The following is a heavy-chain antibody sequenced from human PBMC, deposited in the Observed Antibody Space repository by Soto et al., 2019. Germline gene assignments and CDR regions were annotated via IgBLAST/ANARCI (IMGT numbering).Heavy chain of an antibody. CDR3: AKDNLAPCSSGWEIRFDP. D-gene: IGHD6-19*01. Sequence: PWRFLRLSCAVAGVTFVDFAIRWIRKAPGKGLEWVSSIDGSGYSTYYADSVKGRFTISRDNSKSTLYLQMNSLRAEDTAVYYCAKDNLAPCSSGWEIRFDPWGQGTLVTVSS. CDR2: IDGSGYST. V-gene: IGHV3-23*01. CDR1: GVTFVDFA. J-gene: IGHJ5*02.